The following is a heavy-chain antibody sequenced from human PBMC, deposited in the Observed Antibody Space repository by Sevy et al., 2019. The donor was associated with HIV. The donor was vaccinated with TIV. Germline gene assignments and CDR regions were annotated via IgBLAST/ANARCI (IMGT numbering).Heavy chain of an antibody. CDR3: ARDIHWQWLVRSNGMDV. CDR1: GFTFSDYY. V-gene: IGHV3-11*01. Sequence: LGGSLRLSCAASGFTFSDYYMSWIRQAPGKGLEWVSYISSSGSTIYYADSVKGRFTISRDNAKNSLYLQMNSLRAEDTAVYYCARDIHWQWLVRSNGMDVWGQGTTVTVSS. CDR2: ISSSGSTI. D-gene: IGHD6-19*01. J-gene: IGHJ6*02.